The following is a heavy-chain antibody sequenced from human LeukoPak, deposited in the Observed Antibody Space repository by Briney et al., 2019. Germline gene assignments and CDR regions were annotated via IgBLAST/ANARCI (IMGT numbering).Heavy chain of an antibody. V-gene: IGHV4-39*01. CDR2: RFYSGTT. CDR1: GGSISSNSHY. D-gene: IGHD2-21*02. Sequence: SETLSLTCTVSGGSISSNSHYWAWTRQPPGKGLEWIGSRFYSGTTYYQSSLKSRVPISVDTSKSQFSLKLSSVTAADTAVYYCAGHVCGGDCYTFDYWGQGILVTVSS. CDR3: AGHVCGGDCYTFDY. J-gene: IGHJ4*02.